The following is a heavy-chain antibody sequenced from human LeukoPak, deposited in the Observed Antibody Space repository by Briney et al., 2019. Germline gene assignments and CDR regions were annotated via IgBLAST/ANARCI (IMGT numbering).Heavy chain of an antibody. Sequence: SETLSLTCAVSGGSISSSYWWSWVRQPPGKGLEWIGEVYHSGSTNYSPSLKSRVTFSVDKSKNQFSLRLSSVTAADTAVYYCAGAYCGGDCYSGRTFDIWGQGTMVTVSS. V-gene: IGHV4-4*02. CDR2: VYHSGST. J-gene: IGHJ3*02. D-gene: IGHD2-21*02. CDR3: AGAYCGGDCYSGRTFDI. CDR1: GGSISSSYW.